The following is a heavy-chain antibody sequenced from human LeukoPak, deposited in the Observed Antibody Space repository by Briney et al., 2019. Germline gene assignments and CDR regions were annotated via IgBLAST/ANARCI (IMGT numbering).Heavy chain of an antibody. V-gene: IGHV5-51*01. D-gene: IGHD3-3*01. CDR2: IYPGDSDT. CDR1: GCAFSSYW. J-gene: IGHJ4*02. Sequence: GGALKSSFKGSGCAFSSYWIGWVRRKAGKGGEGMGIIYPGDSDTRYSPSLQGQVTISVDTSIGTAYLQWSSLKASDTAIYYCARQNDFRLDYWGQGTLVTVSS. CDR3: ARQNDFRLDY.